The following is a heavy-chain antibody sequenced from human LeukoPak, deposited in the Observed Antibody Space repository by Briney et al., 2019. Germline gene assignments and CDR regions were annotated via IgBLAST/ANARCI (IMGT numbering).Heavy chain of an antibody. V-gene: IGHV4-39*01. CDR2: IYYSGST. J-gene: IGHJ4*02. Sequence: SETLSLTRTVSGGSISSSSYYWGWIRQPPGKGLEWIGSIYYSGSTYYNPSLKSRFTISVDTSKNQFSLKLSSVTAADTAVYYCARLNTAMPAFDYWGQGTLVTVSS. CDR1: GGSISSSSYY. D-gene: IGHD5-18*01. CDR3: ARLNTAMPAFDY.